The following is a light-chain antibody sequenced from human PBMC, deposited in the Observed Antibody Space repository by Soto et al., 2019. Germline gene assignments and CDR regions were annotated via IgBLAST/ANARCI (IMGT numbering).Light chain of an antibody. CDR2: GAS. CDR3: QQYVSSVT. Sequence: EIVLTQSPGSLSLSPGERATLSCRARQSVDSSFFAWYQQKPGQAPRLLIYGASNRATGIPDRFSGRGSGTAFTLTITGLEPEDFAVYYCQQYVSSVTFGQGTKVEIK. V-gene: IGKV3-20*01. J-gene: IGKJ1*01. CDR1: QSVDSSF.